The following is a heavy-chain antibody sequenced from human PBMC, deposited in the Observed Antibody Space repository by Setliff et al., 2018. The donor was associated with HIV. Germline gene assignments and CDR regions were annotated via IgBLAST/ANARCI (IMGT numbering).Heavy chain of an antibody. Sequence: SETLSLTCTVSGGSISSSDYYWGWIRQPPGRGLEWIGSLYYSGSTYYNPSLKSRVTISVDTSKNQFSLKLTSVTAAETAAYYCARLPFSGYLRIDAFDIWGQGTMVTVSS. CDR2: LYYSGST. CDR1: GGSISSSDYY. V-gene: IGHV4-39*01. CDR3: ARLPFSGYLRIDAFDI. D-gene: IGHD3-22*01. J-gene: IGHJ3*02.